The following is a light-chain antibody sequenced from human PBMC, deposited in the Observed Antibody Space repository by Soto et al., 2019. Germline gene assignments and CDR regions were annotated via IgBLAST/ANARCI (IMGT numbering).Light chain of an antibody. V-gene: IGKV1-17*01. Sequence: DIQMTQSPSSLSASVGDRVTITCRASQGIRNALGWYQQKPGKATKRLISAASSLQSGVPSRFSGSGSGTEFTLTISSLQPEDFATYYCLQHKSYPPITFGQGTRLEIK. CDR2: AAS. CDR3: LQHKSYPPIT. J-gene: IGKJ5*01. CDR1: QGIRNA.